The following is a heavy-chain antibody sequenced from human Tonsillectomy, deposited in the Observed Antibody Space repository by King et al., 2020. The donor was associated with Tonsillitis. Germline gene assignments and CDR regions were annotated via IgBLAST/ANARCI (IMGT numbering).Heavy chain of an antibody. CDR1: GGTFSSYA. D-gene: IGHD2-2*01. J-gene: IGHJ6*03. Sequence: QLVQSGAEVKKPGSSVKVSCKASGGTFSSYAISWVRQAPGQGLEWMGGSIPIFGTANYAQKFQGRVTITADESTSTAYMELSSLRSEDTAVYYLARVREDIVVVPAAIYYYYYYMDVWGKGTTVTVSS. CDR2: SIPIFGTA. CDR3: ARVREDIVVVPAAIYYYYYYMDV. V-gene: IGHV1-69*12.